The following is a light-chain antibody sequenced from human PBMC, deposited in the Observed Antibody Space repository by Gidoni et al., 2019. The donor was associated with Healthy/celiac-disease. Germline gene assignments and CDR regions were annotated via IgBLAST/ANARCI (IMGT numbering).Light chain of an antibody. CDR3: QQRSNWIT. CDR1: QSVSSY. Sequence: DIVLTQSPATLSLSPGERATLSCRASQSVSSYLAWYQQKPGQAPRLLIYDASNRATGIPARFSGSGSGTDFTLTISSLEPEDFAVYYCQQRSNWITFGQXTRLEIK. V-gene: IGKV3-11*01. CDR2: DAS. J-gene: IGKJ5*01.